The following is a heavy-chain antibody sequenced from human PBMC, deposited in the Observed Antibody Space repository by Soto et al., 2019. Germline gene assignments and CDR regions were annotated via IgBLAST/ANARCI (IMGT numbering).Heavy chain of an antibody. CDR1: GFTFSSYW. Sequence: RRLSCAASGFTFSSYWMSWVRQAPGKGLEWVANIKQDGSEKYYVDSVKGRFTISRDNAKNSLYLQMNSLRAEDTAVYYCARGGYCSGGSCYNGRFYRCQGTLVTVSS. J-gene: IGHJ4*02. CDR3: ARGGYCSGGSCYNGRFY. V-gene: IGHV3-7*01. D-gene: IGHD2-15*01. CDR2: IKQDGSEK.